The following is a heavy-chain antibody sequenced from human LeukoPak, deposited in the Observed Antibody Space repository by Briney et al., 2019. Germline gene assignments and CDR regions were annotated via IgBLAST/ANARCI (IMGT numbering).Heavy chain of an antibody. Sequence: ASVKVSCKASQYAFTDYAVHWVRQAPGQRLEWMGWINAGNGKTKYSQSFQGRITITRDTSATTAYMELTSLTSEDTAVYYCARQRRDYVWGSYRIDYWGQGTQVTVSS. D-gene: IGHD3-16*02. CDR3: ARQRRDYVWGSYRIDY. J-gene: IGHJ4*02. CDR2: INAGNGKT. V-gene: IGHV1-3*01. CDR1: QYAFTDYA.